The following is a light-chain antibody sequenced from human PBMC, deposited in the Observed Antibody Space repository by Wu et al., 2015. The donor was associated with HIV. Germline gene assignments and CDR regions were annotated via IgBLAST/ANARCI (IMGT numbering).Light chain of an antibody. CDR1: QGISNY. CDR3: QKYNRAPFT. J-gene: IGKJ3*01. CDR2: TAS. Sequence: DIQMTQSPSSLSASVGDRVTITCRASQGISNYLAWYQQKPGKVPKLLIYTASTLQSGVPSRFSGSGSGTDFTLTISSLQPEDVATYYCQKYNRAPFTFGLDQSDIK. V-gene: IGKV1-27*01.